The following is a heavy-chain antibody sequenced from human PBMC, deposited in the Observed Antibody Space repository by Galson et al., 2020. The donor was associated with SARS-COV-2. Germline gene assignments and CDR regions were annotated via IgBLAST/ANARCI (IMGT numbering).Heavy chain of an antibody. Sequence: SETLSLTCSVSGGSMSKYYWSWIRQSPGKGLEWIGNIYYSGGTKYSPSLKSRVTMSVDTSENQFSLNLSSVTAADTAVYYCARTQYNSRGYDYWGQGTLVTVSS. V-gene: IGHV4-59*01. J-gene: IGHJ4*02. CDR3: ARTQYNSRGYDY. CDR1: GGSMSKYY. CDR2: IYYSGGT. D-gene: IGHD3-22*01.